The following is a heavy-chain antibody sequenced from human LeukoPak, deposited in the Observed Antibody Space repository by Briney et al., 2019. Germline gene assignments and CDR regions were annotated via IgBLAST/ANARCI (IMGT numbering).Heavy chain of an antibody. CDR2: INNDGSSA. D-gene: IGHD1-1*01. V-gene: IGHV3-74*01. CDR1: RFTFSSYA. J-gene: IGHJ6*02. CDR3: ARRGTGHGMDV. Sequence: GGSLRLSCAASRFTFSSYAMSWVRQVPGKGLVWVSRINNDGSSASYVDSVKGRFTISRDNAKNTPFLQMNSLRAEDTAVYYCARRGTGHGMDVWGQGTTVIVSS.